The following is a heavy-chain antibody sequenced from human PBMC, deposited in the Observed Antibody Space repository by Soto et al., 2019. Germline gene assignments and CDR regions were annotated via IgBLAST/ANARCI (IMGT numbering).Heavy chain of an antibody. CDR3: ARRGSIYGDPTYGMDV. CDR1: GGTFRSYA. D-gene: IGHD4-17*01. J-gene: IGHJ6*04. Sequence: QVQLVQSGAEVKKPGSSVKVSCKASGGTFRSYAISWVRQAPGQGLEWMGGIIPIFVTANYAQKFQGRVTINADKSTRTAYMELSSMRSEDTAVYYCARRGSIYGDPTYGMDVWGKRTTVTGAS. V-gene: IGHV1-69*06. CDR2: IIPIFVTA.